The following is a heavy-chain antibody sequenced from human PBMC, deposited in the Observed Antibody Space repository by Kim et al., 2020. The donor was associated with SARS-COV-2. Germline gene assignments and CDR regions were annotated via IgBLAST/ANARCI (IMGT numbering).Heavy chain of an antibody. CDR3: ARGVTMVRGHMNAFDI. D-gene: IGHD3-10*01. CDR2: INPNSGGT. Sequence: ASVKVSCKASGYTFTGYYMHWVRQAPGQGLEWMGRINPNSGGTNYAQKFQGRVTMTRDTSISTAYMELSRLRSDDTAVYYCARGVTMVRGHMNAFDIWGQGTMVTVSS. V-gene: IGHV1-2*06. J-gene: IGHJ3*02. CDR1: GYTFTGYY.